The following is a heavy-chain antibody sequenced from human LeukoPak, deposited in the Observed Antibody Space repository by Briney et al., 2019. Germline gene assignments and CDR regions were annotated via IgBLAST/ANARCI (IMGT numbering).Heavy chain of an antibody. V-gene: IGHV3-66*01. CDR3: ARDPSDYYYYGMDV. J-gene: IGHJ6*02. CDR1: GFVFSSYD. CDR2: FYSGGST. Sequence: PGGSLRLSCAASGFVFSSYDMNWVRQAPGKGLEWVSVFYSGGSTYYADSVKGKFTISRDNSKNTLYLQMNSLRAEDTAVYYCARDPSDYYYYGMDVWGQGTTVTVAS.